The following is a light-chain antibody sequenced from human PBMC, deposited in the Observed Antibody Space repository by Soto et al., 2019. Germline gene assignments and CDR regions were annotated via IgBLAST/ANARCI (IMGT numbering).Light chain of an antibody. Sequence: QSVLTQPRSVSGSLGQSVTISCTVTSSDVGGYNHVSWYEQHPGKAPKLMIYDVTKRPSGVPDRFSGSKSGNTASLTISELQAGDEADYYCCSFAGSYSYVFGIGTKVTVL. CDR2: DVT. V-gene: IGLV2-11*01. CDR1: SSDVGGYNH. CDR3: CSFAGSYSYV. J-gene: IGLJ1*01.